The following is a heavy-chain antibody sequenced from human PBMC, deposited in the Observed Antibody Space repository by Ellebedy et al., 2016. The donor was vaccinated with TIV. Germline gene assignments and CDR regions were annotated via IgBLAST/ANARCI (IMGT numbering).Heavy chain of an antibody. V-gene: IGHV3-13*01. Sequence: GESLKISCAASGFTFSSYDMHWVRQVTGKGLEWVSAIGTAGYTYYPGSVKGRFTISRENAKNSLYLQMNSPRAGDTAVYYCARATEGLDYWGQGTLVTVSS. J-gene: IGHJ4*02. CDR2: IGTAGYT. D-gene: IGHD1-14*01. CDR1: GFTFSSYD. CDR3: ARATEGLDY.